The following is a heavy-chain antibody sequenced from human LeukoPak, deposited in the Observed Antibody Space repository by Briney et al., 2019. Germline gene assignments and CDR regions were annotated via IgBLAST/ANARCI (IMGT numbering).Heavy chain of an antibody. CDR3: FSRFLEWLHIN. V-gene: IGHV4-61*02. J-gene: IGHJ4*02. D-gene: IGHD3-3*01. CDR2: IYSSGNT. CDR1: GDSITSGRYY. Sequence: PSETLSLTCTVSGDSITSGRYYWSWIRQPAGKELEWIGRIYSSGNTDYHPYIVSLKSRVTLSLDTSKNQFFLDLTSVTAADTAVYYCFSRFLEWLHINWGQGALVTVSS.